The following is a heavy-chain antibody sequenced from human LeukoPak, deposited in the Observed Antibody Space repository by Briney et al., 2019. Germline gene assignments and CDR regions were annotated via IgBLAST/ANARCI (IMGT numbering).Heavy chain of an antibody. D-gene: IGHD6-19*01. CDR3: ARYVGSAGHYPYYYYYYMDV. V-gene: IGHV4-34*01. CDR1: GGSFSGYY. J-gene: IGHJ6*03. Sequence: PSEILSLTCAVYGGSFSGYYWSWIRQPPGKGLEWIGEINHSGSTNYNPSLKSRVTISVDTSKNQFSLKLSSVTAADTAVYYCARYVGSAGHYPYYYYYYMDVWGKGTTVTVSS. CDR2: INHSGST.